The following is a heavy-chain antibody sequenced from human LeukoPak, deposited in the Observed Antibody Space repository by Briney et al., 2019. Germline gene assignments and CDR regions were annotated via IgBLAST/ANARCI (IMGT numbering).Heavy chain of an antibody. CDR1: GYTFTDSY. V-gene: IGHV1-2*02. J-gene: IGHJ4*02. CDR3: ARGRGMGFLEWLLLDS. CDR2: INLYTGGT. Sequence: ASVKVSCKASGYTFTDSYMHWVRQAPGHGLEWMGWINLYTGGTDYAHKFQGRVTMTSDTSISTAYMELSRLRSDDTAIVYCARGRGMGFLEWLLLDSWGQGTLVTVSS. D-gene: IGHD3-3*01.